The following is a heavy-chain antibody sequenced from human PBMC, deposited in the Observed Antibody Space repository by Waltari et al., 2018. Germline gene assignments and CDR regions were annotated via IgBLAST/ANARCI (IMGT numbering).Heavy chain of an antibody. D-gene: IGHD6-19*01. CDR1: GFSVTSYW. J-gene: IGHJ4*02. CDR3: ASTPEGQWLLGGFDS. Sequence: EVQLLQSGAEVKKPGESLRISCKGSGFSVTSYWINWVRQMPGKGLEGMGRIDPSDSYANYSPSFQGHVTVSTDKSLSTAYLQWNSLKASDTAMYYCASTPEGQWLLGGFDSWGQGTLVTVSS. CDR2: IDPSDSYA. V-gene: IGHV5-10-1*03.